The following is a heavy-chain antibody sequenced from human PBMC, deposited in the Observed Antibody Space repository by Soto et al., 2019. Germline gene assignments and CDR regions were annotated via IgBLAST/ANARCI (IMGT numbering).Heavy chain of an antibody. CDR1: GGSIRSGGYF. J-gene: IGHJ4*02. CDR2: IYSTGST. CDR3: ARLNSGLYQSFDS. V-gene: IGHV4-31*03. D-gene: IGHD2-8*01. Sequence: QVQLEASGPGLVKPSQTVSLTCSVSGGSIRSGGYFWTWIRQHPGKGLEYIGHIYSTGSTYYIPSLRRRLTMSLDTSKIQFSLNLTSVTAADTALYFCARLNSGLYQSFDSWGQGALVTVSS.